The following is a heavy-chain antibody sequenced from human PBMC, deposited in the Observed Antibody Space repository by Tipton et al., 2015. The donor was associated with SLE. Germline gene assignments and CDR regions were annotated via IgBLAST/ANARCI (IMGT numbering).Heavy chain of an antibody. CDR2: IYHSGST. D-gene: IGHD2-15*01. CDR1: GYSISSGYY. CDR3: AGSGGDTWYFDL. V-gene: IGHV4-38-2*01. J-gene: IGHJ2*01. Sequence: TLSLTCDVSGYSISSGYYWGWIRQPPGKGLEWIGSIYHSGSTYYNPSLKSRVTISVDTSKNQFSLKLSSVTAADTAVYYCAGSGGDTWYFDLWGRGTLVTVSS.